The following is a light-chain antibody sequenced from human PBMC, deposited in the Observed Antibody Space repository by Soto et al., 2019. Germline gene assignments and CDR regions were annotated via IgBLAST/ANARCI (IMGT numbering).Light chain of an antibody. CDR2: YAS. J-gene: IGKJ4*01. V-gene: IGKV3-15*01. CDR1: QSVNSN. Sequence: EIAMTLSPATLSVSPGERATLSCRASQSVNSNLAWYQQKPGQAPRLLIYYASTRATGIPDRFSGSGSGTEFTVTISSLQSEDFAVYYCQQYNNWPLTFGGGTKVEIK. CDR3: QQYNNWPLT.